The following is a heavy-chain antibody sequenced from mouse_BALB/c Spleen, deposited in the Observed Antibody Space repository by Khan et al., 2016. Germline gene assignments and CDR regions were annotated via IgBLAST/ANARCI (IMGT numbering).Heavy chain of an antibody. CDR1: GYSITSDYA. J-gene: IGHJ1*01. CDR2: ISYSGST. Sequence: EVQLQESGPGLVKPSQSLSLTCTVTGYSITSDYAWNWIRQFPGNKLEWMGYISYSGSTSYNPSLKSRISITRDTSKNQFFLQLNSVTTEDTATYYCARHGYFDVWGAGTTVTVSS. V-gene: IGHV3-2*02. CDR3: ARHGYFDV.